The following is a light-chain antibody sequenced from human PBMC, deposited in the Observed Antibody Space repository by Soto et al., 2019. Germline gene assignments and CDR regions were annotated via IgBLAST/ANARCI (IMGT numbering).Light chain of an antibody. CDR2: EAS. CDR1: SSDVGGYNL. CDR3: CSHAGSSTMV. J-gene: IGLJ3*02. V-gene: IGLV2-23*01. Sequence: QSALTQPASVSGSPGQSITISCTGTSSDVGGYNLVSWYQQHPGKAPKLMIYEASKRPSGDSTRFSGSRSGNTASLPISGLQAEGEAYYRCCSHAGSSTMVFGGGTKLTVL.